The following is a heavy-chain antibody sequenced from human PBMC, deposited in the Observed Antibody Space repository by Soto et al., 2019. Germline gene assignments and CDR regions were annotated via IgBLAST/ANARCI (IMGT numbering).Heavy chain of an antibody. Sequence: GGSLRLSCAASGFTFSSYSMNWVRQAPGKGLEWVSSISSSSSYIYYADSVKGRFTISRDNAKNSLYLQMNSLRAEDTAVYYCARGFLEWLLAEGNDAFDIWGQGTMDTVSS. CDR3: ARGFLEWLLAEGNDAFDI. J-gene: IGHJ3*02. V-gene: IGHV3-21*01. CDR1: GFTFSSYS. D-gene: IGHD3-3*01. CDR2: ISSSSSYI.